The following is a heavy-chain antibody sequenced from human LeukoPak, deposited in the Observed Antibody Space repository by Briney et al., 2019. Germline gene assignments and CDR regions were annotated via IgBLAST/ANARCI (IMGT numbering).Heavy chain of an antibody. Sequence: GGSLRLSCAASGFTFSSYAMTWVRQAPGKGLEWVSGISSSGGATYHADSVKGRFTISRDNSKNTLYLQMYSLRAEDTAVYYCVRKASYYDSSEDGYFDLWGRGTLVTVSS. V-gene: IGHV3-23*01. J-gene: IGHJ2*01. D-gene: IGHD3-22*01. CDR2: ISSSGGAT. CDR1: GFTFSSYA. CDR3: VRKASYYDSSEDGYFDL.